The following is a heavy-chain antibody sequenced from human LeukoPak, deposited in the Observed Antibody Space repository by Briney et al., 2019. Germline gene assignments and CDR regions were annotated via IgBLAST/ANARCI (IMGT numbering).Heavy chain of an antibody. V-gene: IGHV3-15*01. CDR1: DFTFTNAW. D-gene: IGHD5-12*01. CDR3: TTAPTTNWLPYFQY. Sequence: GGSLRLSCAASDFTFTNAWVSWVRQAPGKGLEWVGRISAGGTTDYAAPVKGRFTISRDDSKNTLYLQMNSLKTEDTAVYYCTTAPTTNWLPYFQYWGLGTLVTVSS. CDR2: ISAGGTT. J-gene: IGHJ4*02.